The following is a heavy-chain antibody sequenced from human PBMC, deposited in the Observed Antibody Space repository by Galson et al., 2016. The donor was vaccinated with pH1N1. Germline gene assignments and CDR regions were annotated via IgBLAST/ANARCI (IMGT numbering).Heavy chain of an antibody. D-gene: IGHD2-15*01. CDR3: ARGCSHFRCDPWDS. CDR1: GFTFNNYA. CDR2: IEDGGGGT. J-gene: IGHJ4*02. Sequence: SLRLSCAASGFTFNNYAMSWVRQAPGKGLEWVSGIEDGGGGTEYADSVTGRFTISRDDSQNTAYLQMNNLKTEDTAVYYCARGCSHFRCDPWDSWGPGTLVIVSP. V-gene: IGHV3-23*01.